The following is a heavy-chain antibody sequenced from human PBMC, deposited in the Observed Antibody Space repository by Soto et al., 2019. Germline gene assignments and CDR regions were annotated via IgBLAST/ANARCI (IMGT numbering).Heavy chain of an antibody. V-gene: IGHV1-3*01. CDR3: ARGEFLSYDDY. J-gene: IGHJ4*02. Sequence: QVQLVQSGAEVKKPGASVKVSCKACGYTFTSYAMHWVRQAPGQRLEWMGWINAGNGNTKYSQKFQGRVTITRDTSASTAYMELSSMRSEVTAVYYCARGEFLSYDDYWGQGTLVTVSS. CDR2: INAGNGNT. D-gene: IGHD3-16*01. CDR1: GYTFTSYA.